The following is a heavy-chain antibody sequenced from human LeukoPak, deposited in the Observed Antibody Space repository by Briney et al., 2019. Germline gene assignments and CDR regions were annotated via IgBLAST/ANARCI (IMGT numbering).Heavy chain of an antibody. V-gene: IGHV4-4*02. CDR3: VRVGGNPPVGWFDP. CDR1: GGSISSSNW. CDR2: IYHSGST. J-gene: IGHJ5*02. D-gene: IGHD3-3*01. Sequence: SETLSLTCAVSGGSISSSNWWSWVRQPPGKGLEWIGEIYHSGSTNYNPSLKSRVTISVDKSKNQFSLKLSSVTAADTAVYYCVRVGGNPPVGWFDPWGQGTLVTVSS.